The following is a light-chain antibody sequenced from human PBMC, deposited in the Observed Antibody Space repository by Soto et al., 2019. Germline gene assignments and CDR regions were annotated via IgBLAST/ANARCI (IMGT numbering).Light chain of an antibody. Sequence: QSVLTQPPSASGTPGQGVTISCSGSTSNIGSNYVYWYQQLPGTAPKLLIYRNNQRPSEVPDRFSGSKSGTSASLAISGLRSDDEADYFCATWGDSLNGFYVFGTGTKVTVL. CDR3: ATWGDSLNGFYV. V-gene: IGLV1-47*01. CDR1: TSNIGSNY. CDR2: RNN. J-gene: IGLJ1*01.